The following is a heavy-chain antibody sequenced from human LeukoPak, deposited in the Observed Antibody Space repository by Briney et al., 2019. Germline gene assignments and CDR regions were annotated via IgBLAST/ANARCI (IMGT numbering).Heavy chain of an antibody. D-gene: IGHD6-6*01. V-gene: IGHV3-48*02. CDR3: TRGRPGHYYDY. CDR1: GFTFSGYS. CDR2: ISGSSSTI. J-gene: IGHJ4*02. Sequence: GGSLRLYCVVSGFTFSGYSMNWVRQAPGKGLDWVSYISGSSSTIFYADSMKGRFTVSRDNAKNSLYLQMDSLRDGDTAVYYCTRGRPGHYYDYWGQGTRVTVSS.